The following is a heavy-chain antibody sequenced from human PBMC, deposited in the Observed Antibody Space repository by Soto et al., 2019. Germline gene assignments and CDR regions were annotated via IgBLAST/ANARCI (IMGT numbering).Heavy chain of an antibody. D-gene: IGHD1-7*01. V-gene: IGHV4-59*01. CDR3: ARASGTRNWFDP. CDR1: GGSISSYC. J-gene: IGHJ5*02. Sequence: SETLSLTCTVCGGSISSYCLSWIRQPTGKGLEWIGYIYYSGRTNYNPSLKSRVTISVDTSKNQFSVKLSSVNAADTAVYYCARASGTRNWFDPWGQGTLVTVSS. CDR2: IYYSGRT.